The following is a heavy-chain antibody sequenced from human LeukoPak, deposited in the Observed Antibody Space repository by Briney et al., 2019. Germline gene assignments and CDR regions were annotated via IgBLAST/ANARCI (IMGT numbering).Heavy chain of an antibody. J-gene: IGHJ4*02. V-gene: IGHV3-66*01. Sequence: GGSLRLSCAASGFTVSSNYMSWVRQAPGKGLEWVSVIYSGGSTYYADSVKGRFTISRDNSKNTLYLQMNSLRAEDTAVYYCAKAAGTTFYEGWALDYWGQGTLVTVSS. CDR1: GFTVSSNY. CDR3: AKAAGTTFYEGWALDY. CDR2: IYSGGST. D-gene: IGHD2/OR15-2a*01.